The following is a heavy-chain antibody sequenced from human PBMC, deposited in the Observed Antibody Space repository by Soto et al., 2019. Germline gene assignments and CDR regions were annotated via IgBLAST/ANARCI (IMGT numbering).Heavy chain of an antibody. J-gene: IGHJ5*02. CDR3: ARGIPGYSGSP. Sequence: SETLSLTCAVYGGSFSGYSWTWIRQPPGTGLEWIGEINHSGSTNYNPSLKSRVTISVDTSKNQFSLKLTSVTAADTAVYYCARGIPGYSGSPWGQGTLVTVSS. D-gene: IGHD5-12*01. V-gene: IGHV4-34*01. CDR2: INHSGST. CDR1: GGSFSGYS.